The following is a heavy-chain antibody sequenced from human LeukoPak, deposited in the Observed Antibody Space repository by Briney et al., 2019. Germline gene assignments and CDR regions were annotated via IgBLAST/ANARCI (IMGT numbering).Heavy chain of an antibody. Sequence: SETLSLTCTVSGYSISSGYYWGWIRQPPGKGLEWIGSIYHSGSTYYNPSLKSRVTISVDTSKNQFSLKLSSVTAADTAVYYCARGSGWAYYYYYMDVWGKGTTVTVSS. D-gene: IGHD6-19*01. CDR2: IYHSGST. V-gene: IGHV4-38-2*02. J-gene: IGHJ6*03. CDR3: ARGSGWAYYYYYMDV. CDR1: GYSISSGYY.